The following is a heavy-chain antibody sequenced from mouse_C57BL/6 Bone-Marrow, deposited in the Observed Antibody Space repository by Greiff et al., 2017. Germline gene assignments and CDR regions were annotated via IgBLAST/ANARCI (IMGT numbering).Heavy chain of an antibody. D-gene: IGHD2-12*01. J-gene: IGHJ4*01. V-gene: IGHV1-39*01. CDR3: ARGYNYAYAMYY. Sequence: EVQLQQSGPELVKPGASVKISCKASGYSFTDYNMNWVKQSNGKSLEWIGLINPNYGTTSYNQKFKGKATLTVDQSSSTAYMQINSLTSEYSAVYDCARGYNYAYAMYYWGQGTAVTVSS. CDR2: INPNYGTT. CDR1: GYSFTDYN.